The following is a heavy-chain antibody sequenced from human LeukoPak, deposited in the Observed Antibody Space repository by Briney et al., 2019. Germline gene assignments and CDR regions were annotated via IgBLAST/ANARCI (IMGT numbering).Heavy chain of an antibody. J-gene: IGHJ4*02. V-gene: IGHV4-31*03. Sequence: SETLFLTCTVSGGSISSGGYYWSWIRQHPGKGLEWIGYIYYSGSTYYNPSLKSRVTISVDTSKNQFSLKLSSVTAADTAVYYCARGRSYLPQKYYFDYWGQGTLVTVSS. CDR3: ARGRSYLPQKYYFDY. CDR2: IYYSGST. CDR1: GGSISSGGYY. D-gene: IGHD1-26*01.